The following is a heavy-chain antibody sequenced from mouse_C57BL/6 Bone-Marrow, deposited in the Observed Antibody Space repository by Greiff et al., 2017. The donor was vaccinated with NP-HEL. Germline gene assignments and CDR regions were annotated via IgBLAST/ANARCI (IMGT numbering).Heavy chain of an antibody. V-gene: IGHV1-39*01. Sequence: VQLKESGPELVKPGASVKISCKASGYSFTDYNMNWVKQSNGKSLEWIGVINPNYGTTSYNQKFKGKATLTVDQSSSTAYMQLNSLTSEDSAVYYGARPSSTPYAMDYWGKGTSVTVAS. CDR2: INPNYGTT. D-gene: IGHD1-1*01. CDR3: ARPSSTPYAMDY. CDR1: GYSFTDYN. J-gene: IGHJ4*01.